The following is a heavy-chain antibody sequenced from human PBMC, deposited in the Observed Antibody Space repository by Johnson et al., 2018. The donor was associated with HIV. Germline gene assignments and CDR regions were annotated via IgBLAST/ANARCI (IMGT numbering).Heavy chain of an antibody. V-gene: IGHV3-30*07. D-gene: IGHD2-15*01. J-gene: IGHJ3*02. CDR3: ARAVVVAATNAFDI. Sequence: KGRFSISRDNSKNTLYLQMNSLRAEDTAVYYCARAVVVAATNAFDIWGQGTMVTVSS.